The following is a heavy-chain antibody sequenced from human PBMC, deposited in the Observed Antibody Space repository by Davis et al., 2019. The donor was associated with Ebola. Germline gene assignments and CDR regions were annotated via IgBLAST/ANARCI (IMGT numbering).Heavy chain of an antibody. D-gene: IGHD3-3*01. J-gene: IGHJ4*02. CDR1: GFTFSSYS. Sequence: PGGSLRLSCAASGFTFSSYSMNWVRQAPGKGLEWVSSISSSSSYIYYADSVKGRFTISRDNAKNSLYLQMNSLRAEDTAVYYCARDGQYYDFWSGYSDYWGQGTLVTVSS. CDR3: ARDGQYYDFWSGYSDY. CDR2: ISSSSSYI. V-gene: IGHV3-21*01.